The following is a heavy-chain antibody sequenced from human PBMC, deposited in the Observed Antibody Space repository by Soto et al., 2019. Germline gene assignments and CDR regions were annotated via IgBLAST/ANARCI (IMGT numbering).Heavy chain of an antibody. CDR2: ISAYSGST. Sequence: ASVKVSCKTSGYIFSTSGLTWVRQAPGQGLEYMGYISAYSGSTNYAPTFQDRLTVTTDTSTNTVYMELRSLRPDDTAIYYCVRDVAWVSAWSANISDDWFGLWG. D-gene: IGHD6-19*01. V-gene: IGHV1-18*01. CDR1: GYIFSTSG. J-gene: IGHJ5*02. CDR3: VRDVAWVSAWSANISDDWFGL.